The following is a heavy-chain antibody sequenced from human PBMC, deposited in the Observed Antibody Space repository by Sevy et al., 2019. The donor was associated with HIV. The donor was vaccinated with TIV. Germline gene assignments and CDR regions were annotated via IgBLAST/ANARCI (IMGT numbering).Heavy chain of an antibody. CDR3: ARDDVAAAGKGY. CDR2: LNFDGSTT. V-gene: IGHV3-74*01. CDR1: GFTFSDYW. J-gene: IGHJ4*02. D-gene: IGHD6-13*01. Sequence: GGSLRLSCAASGFTFSDYWMHWIRQAPGKGLVWLSHLNFDGSTTNYADSVKGRFTISRDNSKNTLYLQMNSLRAEDTAVYYCARDDVAAAGKGYWGQGTLVTVSS.